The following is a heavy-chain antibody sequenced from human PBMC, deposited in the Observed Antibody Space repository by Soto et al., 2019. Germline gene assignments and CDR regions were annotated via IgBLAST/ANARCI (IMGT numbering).Heavy chain of an antibody. V-gene: IGHV1-69*13. CDR3: ASPLLTVRANYFDY. Sequence: SVKVSCKASGGTFSSYAISWVRQAPGQGLEWMGGIIPIFGTANYAQKFQGRVTITADESTSTAYMELSSLRSEDTAVYYCASPLLTVRANYFDYWGQGTLVTVSS. D-gene: IGHD4-17*01. CDR1: GGTFSSYA. CDR2: IIPIFGTA. J-gene: IGHJ4*02.